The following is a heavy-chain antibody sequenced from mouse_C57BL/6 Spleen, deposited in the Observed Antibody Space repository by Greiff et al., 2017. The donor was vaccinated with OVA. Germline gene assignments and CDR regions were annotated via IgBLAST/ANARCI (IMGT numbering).Heavy chain of an antibody. CDR2: ISYDGSN. CDR3: AREGTGLAWFAY. V-gene: IGHV3-6*01. Sequence: DVKLVESGPGLVKPSQSLSLTCSVTGYSITSGYYWNWIRQFPGNKLEWMGYISYDGSNNYNPSLKNRISITRDTSKNQFFLKLNSVTTEDTATYYCAREGTGLAWFAYWGQGTLVTVSA. CDR1: GYSITSGYY. J-gene: IGHJ3*01. D-gene: IGHD4-1*01.